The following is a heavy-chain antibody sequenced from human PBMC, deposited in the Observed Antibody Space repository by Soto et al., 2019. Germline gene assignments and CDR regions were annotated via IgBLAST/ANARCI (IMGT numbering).Heavy chain of an antibody. Sequence: QVRLVQSGAEVKKPGASVKVSCKASGYTFTSYYLHWERQAPGQGLVWMGIMNPSDGSTSYTQKFQGRVTMTRDTSTSTVYMEMSSLRSEDTAVYYCVRSTVSDAFGIWGQGTMVTVSS. J-gene: IGHJ3*02. V-gene: IGHV1-46*01. CDR3: VRSTVSDAFGI. CDR2: MNPSDGST. CDR1: GYTFTSYY. D-gene: IGHD2-2*01.